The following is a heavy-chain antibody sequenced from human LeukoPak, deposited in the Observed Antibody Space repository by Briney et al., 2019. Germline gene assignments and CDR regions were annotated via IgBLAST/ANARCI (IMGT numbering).Heavy chain of an antibody. CDR3: AKDRQGVIDY. Sequence: PGRSLRLSCAASGFTFSSYGVHWVRQAPGKGLEWVAVIWYDGSNKYYADSVKGRFTISRDNSKNTLYLQMNSLRAEDTAVYYCAKDRQGVIDYWGQGTLVTVSS. J-gene: IGHJ4*02. D-gene: IGHD3-10*01. CDR1: GFTFSSYG. CDR2: IWYDGSNK. V-gene: IGHV3-33*06.